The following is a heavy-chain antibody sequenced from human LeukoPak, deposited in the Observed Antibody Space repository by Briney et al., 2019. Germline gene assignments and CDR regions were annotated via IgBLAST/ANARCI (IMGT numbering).Heavy chain of an antibody. CDR1: GYTFTGYY. D-gene: IGHD2-8*01. CDR2: INPNSGGT. Sequence: ASVKVSCKASGYTFTGYYMHWVRQAPGQGLEWMGWINPNSGGTNYAQKFQGRVTMTRDTSISTAYMELSRLRSDDTAVYYCARGLGHIVLMVYARNYGMDVWGQGTTVTVSS. J-gene: IGHJ6*02. V-gene: IGHV1-2*02. CDR3: ARGLGHIVLMVYARNYGMDV.